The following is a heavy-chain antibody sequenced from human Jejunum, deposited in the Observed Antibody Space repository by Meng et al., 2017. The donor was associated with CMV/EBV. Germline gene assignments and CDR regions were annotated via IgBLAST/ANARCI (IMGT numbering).Heavy chain of an antibody. CDR3: ARGGVAYAFDH. J-gene: IGHJ4*02. CDR1: GFSCYGYL. D-gene: IGHD2-8*01. Sequence: YCAASGFSCYGYLMIWCRQAPGKGLEGVAYITSRGDKSHYANSVEGRFTISRDNAKASLILQMNSLRAEDSGIYYCARGGVAYAFDHWGQGTLVTVSS. CDR2: ITSRGDKS. V-gene: IGHV3-11*01.